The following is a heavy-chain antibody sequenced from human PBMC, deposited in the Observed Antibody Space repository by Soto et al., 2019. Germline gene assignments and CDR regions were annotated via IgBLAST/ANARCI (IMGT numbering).Heavy chain of an antibody. D-gene: IGHD3-3*01. J-gene: IGHJ4*02. V-gene: IGHV4-39*07. CDR3: ARGITIFGVVYFDY. CDR2: IYYSGST. Sequence: QLQLQESGPGLVKPSETLSLTCTVSGGSISSSSYYWGWIRQPPGKGLEWIGSIYYSGSTYYNPSLKSRVTISVDTSKNQFSLNLSSVTAAATAVYYCARGITIFGVVYFDYWGQGTLVTVSS. CDR1: GGSISSSSYY.